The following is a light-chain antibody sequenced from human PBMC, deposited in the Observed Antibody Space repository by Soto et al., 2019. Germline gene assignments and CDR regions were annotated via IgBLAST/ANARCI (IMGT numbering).Light chain of an antibody. Sequence: EIVLTQSPGTLSLSPGERVTLSCRASQIVTSTDLAWYQQKHGQAPRLLIYGGSRRATGIPDRFSGGGSGTDFTLTITRLEPEDFAVYYCQEYDDSPPITFGLGTRLEI. CDR2: GGS. CDR3: QEYDDSPPIT. V-gene: IGKV3-20*01. J-gene: IGKJ5*01. CDR1: QIVTSTD.